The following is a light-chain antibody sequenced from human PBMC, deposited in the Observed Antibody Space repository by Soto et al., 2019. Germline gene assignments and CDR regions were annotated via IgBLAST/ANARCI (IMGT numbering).Light chain of an antibody. CDR2: EVT. J-gene: IGLJ1*01. V-gene: IGLV2-14*01. CDR3: SSYTSTSALV. CDR1: TNDIGGYKY. Sequence: QSALTQPASVSGSHGQSITISCTGTTNDIGGYKYVSWYQQHPGKAPKLIIFEVTNRPSGVSNRFSGSKSGNTASLTISGLQAEDEADFYCSSYTSTSALVFGTGTKFTVL.